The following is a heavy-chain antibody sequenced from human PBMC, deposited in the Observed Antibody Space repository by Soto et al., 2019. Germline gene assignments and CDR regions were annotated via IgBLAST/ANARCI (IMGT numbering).Heavy chain of an antibody. J-gene: IGHJ3*02. V-gene: IGHV4-31*03. CDR1: GGSISNGGYY. CDR2: IYYSGST. CDR3: ARTMTTVPRRAFDI. Sequence: QVQLQESGPGLVKPSQTLSLTCTVSGGSISNGGYYWSWIRQHPGQGLEWIGYIYYSGSTYYNPSLKSRVTISVDTSKNQFSLKLSSVTAADTAVYYCARTMTTVPRRAFDIWGQGTMVTVSS. D-gene: IGHD4-17*01.